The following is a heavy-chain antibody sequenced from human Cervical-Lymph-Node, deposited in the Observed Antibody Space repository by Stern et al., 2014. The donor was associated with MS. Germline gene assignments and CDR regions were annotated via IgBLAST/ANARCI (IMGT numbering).Heavy chain of an antibody. J-gene: IGHJ6*02. Sequence: QVQLVQSGAEVKKPGASVKVSCKTSGYTFTSYDIHWVRQATGQGLECLGWMNPDSGNTGYAQTFQGRVTMTRDTSTSTAYMELRNLRSEDTAVYYCTRTAVRGVPGMDVWGQGTTVTVSS. D-gene: IGHD3-10*01. CDR1: GYTFTSYD. CDR3: TRTAVRGVPGMDV. V-gene: IGHV1-8*01. CDR2: MNPDSGNT.